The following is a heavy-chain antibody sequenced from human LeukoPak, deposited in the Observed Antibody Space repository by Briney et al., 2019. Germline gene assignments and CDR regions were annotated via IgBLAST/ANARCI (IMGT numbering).Heavy chain of an antibody. Sequence: ASVKVSCKASGYTFTGYYMHWMRQAPGQGLEWMGWINPNSGGTNYAQKFQGRVTMTRDTSISTAYMELSRLRSDDTAVYYCAIIAAAGPYYFDYWGQGTLVTVSS. CDR3: AIIAAAGPYYFDY. V-gene: IGHV1-2*02. CDR1: GYTFTGYY. CDR2: INPNSGGT. J-gene: IGHJ4*02. D-gene: IGHD6-13*01.